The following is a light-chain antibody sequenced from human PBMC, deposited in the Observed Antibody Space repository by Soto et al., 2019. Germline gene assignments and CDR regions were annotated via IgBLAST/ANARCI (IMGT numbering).Light chain of an antibody. V-gene: IGLV2-14*01. CDR3: SSYTSSTNYV. CDR1: SIDIAPYNY. Sequence: QSALTQPASVSGSPGQSLTISCTGTSIDIAPYNYVSWYQQHPGKAPKLIIYEVSYRPSGISNRFSGSKSGNTASLTISGLQAEDEADYYCSSYTSSTNYVFGPGTQLTVL. J-gene: IGLJ1*01. CDR2: EVS.